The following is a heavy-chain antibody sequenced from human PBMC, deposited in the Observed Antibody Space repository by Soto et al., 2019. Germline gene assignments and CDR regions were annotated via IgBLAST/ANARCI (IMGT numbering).Heavy chain of an antibody. D-gene: IGHD6-13*01. J-gene: IGHJ6*02. CDR1: GGSMSRYY. Sequence: QVQLQESGPGLVKPSETLSLICTVSGGSMSRYYWSWIRQAPGKGLEWIGYIYYSGHTNHNPSLKSRVTLSVDTSKNQFSLKLSSVTAADTAVYYCARGIATTEMDVWGQGTTVTVSS. CDR2: IYYSGHT. V-gene: IGHV4-59*01. CDR3: ARGIATTEMDV.